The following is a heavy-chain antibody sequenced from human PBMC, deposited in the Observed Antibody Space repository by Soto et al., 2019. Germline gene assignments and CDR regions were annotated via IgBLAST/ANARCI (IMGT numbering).Heavy chain of an antibody. CDR1: GFTFSSYG. V-gene: IGHV3-30*03. CDR3: AIENYYDSSGYYYRSPLAGNHIDY. CDR2: ISYDGSNK. D-gene: IGHD3-22*01. J-gene: IGHJ4*02. Sequence: QVQLVESGGGVVQPGRSLRLSCAASGFTFSSYGMHWVRQAAGKGLEWVAVISYDGSNKYYADSVKGRFTISRDNSKNTLYLQMNSLRAEDTAVYYCAIENYYDSSGYYYRSPLAGNHIDYWGQGTLVTVSS.